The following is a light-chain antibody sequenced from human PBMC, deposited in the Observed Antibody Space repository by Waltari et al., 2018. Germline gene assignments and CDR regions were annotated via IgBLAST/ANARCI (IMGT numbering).Light chain of an antibody. CDR3: SSYTSSSTPRV. CDR1: SSDVGGYNY. CDR2: EVS. J-gene: IGLJ3*02. Sequence: QSALTQPASVSGSPGQSITISCTGTSSDVGGYNYVSWYQQHPGKAPKLMIYEVSNRPSGVSNRFPGSKSGNTASLTISGLQAEDEADYYCSSYTSSSTPRVFGGGTKLTVL. V-gene: IGLV2-14*01.